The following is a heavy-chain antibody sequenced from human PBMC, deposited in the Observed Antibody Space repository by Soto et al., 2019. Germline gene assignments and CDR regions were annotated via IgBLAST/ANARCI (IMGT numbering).Heavy chain of an antibody. CDR3: AREMATIKGDWFDP. CDR2: IYYSGST. CDR1: GGSISSYY. Sequence: SETLYLTCTVSGGSISSYYWSWIRQPPGKGLEWIGYIYYSGSTNYNPSLKSRVTISVDTSKNQFSLKLSSVTAADTAVYYCAREMATIKGDWFDPWGQGTLVTVSS. J-gene: IGHJ5*02. V-gene: IGHV4-59*01. D-gene: IGHD5-12*01.